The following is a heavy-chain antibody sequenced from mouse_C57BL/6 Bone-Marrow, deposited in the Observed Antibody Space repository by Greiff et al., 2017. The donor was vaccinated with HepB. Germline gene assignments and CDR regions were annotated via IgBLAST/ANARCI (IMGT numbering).Heavy chain of an antibody. J-gene: IGHJ3*01. Sequence: VQLQQSGAELVRPGTSVKVSCKASGYAFTNYLIEWVKQRPGQGLEWIGMIHPNSGSTNYNEKFKSKATLTVDKSSSTAYMQLSSLTSEDSAVYYCATYYSNSWFAYWGQGTLVTVSA. CDR3: ATYYSNSWFAY. V-gene: IGHV1-54*01. D-gene: IGHD2-5*01. CDR1: GYAFTNYL. CDR2: IHPNSGST.